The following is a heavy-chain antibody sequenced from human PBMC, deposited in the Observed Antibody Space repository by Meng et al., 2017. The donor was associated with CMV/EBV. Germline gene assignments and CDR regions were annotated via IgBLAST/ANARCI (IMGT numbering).Heavy chain of an antibody. J-gene: IGHJ6*02. V-gene: IGHV3-30*02. Sequence: GGSLRLSCAASGFTFSSYGMPWVRQAPGKGLDWVAFIRYDGSNKYSADSVKGRFTISRDNSKNTLYLQMNSLRPEDTAVYYCAKDTIFGVDLNYYGMDVWGQGTTVTVSS. D-gene: IGHD3-3*01. CDR3: AKDTIFGVDLNYYGMDV. CDR1: GFTFSSYG. CDR2: IRYDGSNK.